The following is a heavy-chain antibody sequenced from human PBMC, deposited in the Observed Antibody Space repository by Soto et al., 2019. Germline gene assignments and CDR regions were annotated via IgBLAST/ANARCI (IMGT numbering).Heavy chain of an antibody. Sequence: PGGSLRLSCAASGFTFSSYGMHWVRQAPGKGLEWVAVISYDGSNKYYADSVKGRFTISRDNPKNTLYLQMNSLRAEDTAVYYCAKDLTVTRSYYYYGMDVWGQGTTVTVSS. CDR2: ISYDGSNK. CDR3: AKDLTVTRSYYYYGMDV. D-gene: IGHD4-4*01. V-gene: IGHV3-30*18. J-gene: IGHJ6*02. CDR1: GFTFSSYG.